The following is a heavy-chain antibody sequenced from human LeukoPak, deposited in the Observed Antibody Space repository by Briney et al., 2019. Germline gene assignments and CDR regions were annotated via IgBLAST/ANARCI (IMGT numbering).Heavy chain of an antibody. Sequence: GGSLRLSCAASGFDLTTYAMTWVRQAPGKGLEWVSLISASGSNTYYAGSVKGRFFISRDNSKNTLNLQMSSLRAEDTALYYCAKGIYDYALDFWGQGALVTVSS. V-gene: IGHV3-23*01. D-gene: IGHD4/OR15-4a*01. J-gene: IGHJ4*02. CDR3: AKGIYDYALDF. CDR2: ISASGSNT. CDR1: GFDLTTYA.